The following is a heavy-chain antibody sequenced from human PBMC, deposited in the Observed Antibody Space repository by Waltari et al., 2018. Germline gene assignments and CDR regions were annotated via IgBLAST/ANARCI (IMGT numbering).Heavy chain of an antibody. V-gene: IGHV4-61*02. CDR1: GGSISSGSYY. CDR3: ARDSPYDSSGYYFYY. Sequence: QVQLQESGPGLVKPSQTLSLTCTVSGGSISSGSYYWSWIRQPAGKGLEWIGRIYSGRSTNYNPSLKSGAPIAGHTSKNQFSLKLSSVTAADTAVYYCARDSPYDSSGYYFYYWGQGTLVTVSS. J-gene: IGHJ4*02. D-gene: IGHD3-22*01. CDR2: IYSGRST.